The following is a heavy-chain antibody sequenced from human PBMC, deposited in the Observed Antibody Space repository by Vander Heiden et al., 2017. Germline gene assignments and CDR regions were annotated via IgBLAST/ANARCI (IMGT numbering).Heavy chain of an antibody. V-gene: IGHV3-13*01. Sequence: EVQLVESGGGLVQPGGSLRLSCAASGFTFSSYDRHWVRQATGKGLEWVSAIGTAGDTYYPGSVKGRFTISRENAKNSLYLQMNSLRAGDTAVYYCARSGYYYYGMDVWGQGTTVTVSS. CDR2: IGTAGDT. CDR1: GFTFSSYD. CDR3: ARSGYYYYGMDV. J-gene: IGHJ6*02. D-gene: IGHD6-25*01.